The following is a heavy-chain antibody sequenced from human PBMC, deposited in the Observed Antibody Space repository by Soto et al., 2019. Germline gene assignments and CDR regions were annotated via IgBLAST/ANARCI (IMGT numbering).Heavy chain of an antibody. V-gene: IGHV3-7*03. CDR1: GFTFTTYW. D-gene: IGHD3-10*01. CDR3: VRGGHGSGSYLGSY. CDR2: IRQDGGAQ. J-gene: IGHJ4*02. Sequence: EVQLVESGGGLAQPGGSLRLSCVASGFTFTTYWMSWVRQAPGKGLEWVANIRQDGGAQYYVDSVKGRFSISRDNAKNSVYLQMDSLRAEDTAVYYCVRGGHGSGSYLGSYWGQGILVTVSS.